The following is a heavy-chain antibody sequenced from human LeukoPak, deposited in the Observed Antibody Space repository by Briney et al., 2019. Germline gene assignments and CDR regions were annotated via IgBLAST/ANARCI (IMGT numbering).Heavy chain of an antibody. J-gene: IGHJ6*03. D-gene: IGHD4-17*01. Sequence: ASVKVSCKASGYTFTGYYMHWVRQAPGQGLEWMGWINPNSGGTNYAQNFQGRVTMTRNTSISTAYMELSNLRSEDTAVYYCARADYGDPLCYYYMDVWGKGTTVTVSS. CDR3: ARADYGDPLCYYYMDV. CDR2: INPNSGGT. CDR1: GYTFTGYY. V-gene: IGHV1-2*02.